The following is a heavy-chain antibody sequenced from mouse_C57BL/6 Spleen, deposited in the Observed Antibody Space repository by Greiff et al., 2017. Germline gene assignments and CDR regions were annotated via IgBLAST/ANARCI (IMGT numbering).Heavy chain of an antibody. J-gene: IGHJ2*01. CDR3: ARWDYSNQLVFDY. D-gene: IGHD2-5*01. Sequence: EVKVEESGGGLVKPGGSLKLSCAASGFTFSSYAMSWVRQTPEKRLEWVATISDGGSYTYYPDNVKGRFTISRDNAKNNLYLQMSHLKSEDTAMYYCARWDYSNQLVFDYWGQGTTLTVSS. CDR1: GFTFSSYA. CDR2: ISDGGSYT. V-gene: IGHV5-4*03.